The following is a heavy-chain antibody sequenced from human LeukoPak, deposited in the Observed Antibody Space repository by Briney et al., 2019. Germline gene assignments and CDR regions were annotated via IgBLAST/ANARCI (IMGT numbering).Heavy chain of an antibody. Sequence: GGSLRLSCAASGFTFSSYAMHWVRQAPGKGLEWVAVISYDGSNKYYADSVKGRFTISRDNSKNTLYLQMNSLRAEDTAVYYCARVISSSWYYFDYWGQGTLVTVSS. CDR1: GFTFSSYA. D-gene: IGHD6-13*01. J-gene: IGHJ4*02. V-gene: IGHV3-30-3*01. CDR3: ARVISSSWYYFDY. CDR2: ISYDGSNK.